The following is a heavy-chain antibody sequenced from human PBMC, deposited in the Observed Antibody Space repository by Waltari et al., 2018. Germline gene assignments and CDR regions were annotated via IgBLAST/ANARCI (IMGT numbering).Heavy chain of an antibody. CDR2: IYYSGST. Sequence: QVQLQESGPGLVKPSETLSLTCTVSGGSISSHYRSWIRQPPGKGLEWIGYIYYSGSTNYNPSLKSRVTISVDTSKNQFSLKLSSVTAADTAVYYCARDGGVVRGFDYWGQGTLVTVSS. V-gene: IGHV4-59*11. J-gene: IGHJ4*02. D-gene: IGHD2-21*01. CDR3: ARDGGVVRGFDY. CDR1: GGSISSHY.